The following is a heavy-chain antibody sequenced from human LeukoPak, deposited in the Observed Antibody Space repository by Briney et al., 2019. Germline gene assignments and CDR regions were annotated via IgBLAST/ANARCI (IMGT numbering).Heavy chain of an antibody. D-gene: IGHD1-1*01. V-gene: IGHV3-74*01. CDR2: INNDGRST. Sequence: GGSLRLPCAASGFTFSSYWMHWVRQAPGKGLVWVSRINNDGRSTRYAGSVKGRFTISRDNNKNTLYLQMNSLIAEDTAVYYCARPLAGPLDYWGQGALVTVSS. CDR3: ARPLAGPLDY. CDR1: GFTFSSYW. J-gene: IGHJ4*02.